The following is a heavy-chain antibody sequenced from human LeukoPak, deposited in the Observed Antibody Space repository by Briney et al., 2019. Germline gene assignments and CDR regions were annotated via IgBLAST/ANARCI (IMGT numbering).Heavy chain of an antibody. J-gene: IGHJ4*02. CDR1: GFTFSSHA. CDR2: ISGSGGST. Sequence: PGGSMRPSCAASGFTFSSHAMSWVRQAPGKGLEWVSAISGSGGSTYYADSVKGRFTISRDNSKNTLYLQMNSLRAEDTAVHYCAKAYYYGSGSYQAPYYFDYWGQGTLVTVSS. V-gene: IGHV3-23*01. CDR3: AKAYYYGSGSYQAPYYFDY. D-gene: IGHD3-10*01.